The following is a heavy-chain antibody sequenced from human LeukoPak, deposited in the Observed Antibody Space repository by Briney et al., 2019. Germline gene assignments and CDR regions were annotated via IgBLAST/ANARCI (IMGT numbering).Heavy chain of an antibody. Sequence: SETLSLTCTVSGGSINGSNYYWGWIRQPPGKGLEWIGSIYYSGSTYYKSSLKSRVTISVDTSKNQFYLKVRSVTAADTAVYYCARQMVVVIDYWGQGTLVTVSS. V-gene: IGHV4-39*01. CDR1: GGSINGSNYY. D-gene: IGHD2-21*01. J-gene: IGHJ4*02. CDR3: ARQMVVVIDY. CDR2: IYYSGST.